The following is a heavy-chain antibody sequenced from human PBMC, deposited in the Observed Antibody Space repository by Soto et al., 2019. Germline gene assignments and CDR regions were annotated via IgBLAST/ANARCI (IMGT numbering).Heavy chain of an antibody. CDR1: GASIDSKSYY. V-gene: IGHV4-39*01. CDR3: ARLDLAYYGLDV. Sequence: QLQLQESGPGLVKPSATLSLTCSVSGASIDSKSYYWAWIRQPPGKGLEWIGNIFYAGDTYYSPSLKSRLTISVDLSQNQFSLRLSSVPAADTALYYCARLDLAYYGLDVWGQGATILVSS. D-gene: IGHD3-9*01. CDR2: IFYAGDT. J-gene: IGHJ6*02.